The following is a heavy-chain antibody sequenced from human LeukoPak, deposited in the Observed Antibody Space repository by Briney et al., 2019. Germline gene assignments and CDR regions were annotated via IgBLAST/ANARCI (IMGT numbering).Heavy chain of an antibody. CDR1: GFTFSSYG. J-gene: IGHJ4*02. Sequence: GGSPRLSCAASGFTFSSYGMHWVRQAPGKGLEWVAIIWYDGSNTYYADSVKGRFTISRDNSKNTLYLQMNSLRAEDTAVYYCARGFSSSWVFDYWGQGTLVTVSS. CDR2: IWYDGSNT. V-gene: IGHV3-33*01. D-gene: IGHD6-13*01. CDR3: ARGFSSSWVFDY.